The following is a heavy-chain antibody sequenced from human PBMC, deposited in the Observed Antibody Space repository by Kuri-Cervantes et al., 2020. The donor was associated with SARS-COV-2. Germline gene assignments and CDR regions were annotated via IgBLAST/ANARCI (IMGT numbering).Heavy chain of an antibody. CDR3: ARAYCGGDCEFDY. CDR1: AFTFNNYG. Sequence: GESLKISCAASAFTFNNYGMSWVRQAPGKGLEWGSTISVSGGSTYYADSVKGRFTISRDSSENTLYLQMNSLRAEDTAVYYCARAYCGGDCEFDYWGQGTLVTVSS. J-gene: IGHJ4*02. D-gene: IGHD2-21*02. V-gene: IGHV3-23*01. CDR2: ISVSGGST.